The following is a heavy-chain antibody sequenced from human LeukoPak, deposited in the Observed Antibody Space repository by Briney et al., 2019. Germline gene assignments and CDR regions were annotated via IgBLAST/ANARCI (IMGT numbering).Heavy chain of an antibody. CDR1: GYSIISYG. D-gene: IGHD2-15*01. J-gene: IGHJ4*02. CDR2: ISVHNGNK. V-gene: IGHV1-18*01. Sequence: ASVKVSCKASGYSIISYGFTWVRQAPGQGLEWMGWISVHNGNKNYAQKFQGRVTMTTDTPTSTAYMEVRSLRSDDTAVYYCARRGSGGSSDYWGQGTLVTVSS. CDR3: ARRGSGGSSDY.